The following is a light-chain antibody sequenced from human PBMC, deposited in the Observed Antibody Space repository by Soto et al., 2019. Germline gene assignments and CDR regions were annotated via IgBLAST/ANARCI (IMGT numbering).Light chain of an antibody. Sequence: EIVMTQSPATLSVSPGERATLSCRASQSISSDLAWYQQKPGQAPRLLIYGASTRATGIPVRFSGSGSGTEFTLTINSLQSEDFVVYYCQQYNYWPEYTFGQGTKLEI. V-gene: IGKV3-15*01. CDR1: QSISSD. J-gene: IGKJ2*01. CDR2: GAS. CDR3: QQYNYWPEYT.